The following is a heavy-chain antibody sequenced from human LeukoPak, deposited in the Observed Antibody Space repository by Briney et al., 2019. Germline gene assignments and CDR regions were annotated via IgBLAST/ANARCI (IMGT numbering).Heavy chain of an antibody. D-gene: IGHD2-2*01. CDR3: ARGEGGIVVVPAAIGRIYYFDY. J-gene: IGHJ4*02. V-gene: IGHV4-34*01. CDR1: GGSFSGYY. Sequence: SETLSLTCAVYGGSFSGYYWSWIRQPPGKGLEWIGGINHSGSTNYNPSLKSRVTISVDTSKNQFSLKLSSVTAADTAVYYCARGEGGIVVVPAAIGRIYYFDYWGQGTLVTVSS. CDR2: INHSGST.